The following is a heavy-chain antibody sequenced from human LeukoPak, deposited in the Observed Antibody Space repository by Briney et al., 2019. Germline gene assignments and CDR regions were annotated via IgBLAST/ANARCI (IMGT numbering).Heavy chain of an antibody. J-gene: IGHJ4*02. CDR3: ARYRIGTRHFDY. CDR2: IDYSGST. CDR1: GGSISSYC. V-gene: IGHV4-59*01. Sequence: PSETLSLTCTVSGGSISSYCWSWIRQPPGKGLEWIGYIDYSGSTNYNPSLRSRFTISVDTSKIQFSLKLTSVTAADTAVYFCARYRIGTRHFDYWGQGTLVTVSS. D-gene: IGHD1-7*01.